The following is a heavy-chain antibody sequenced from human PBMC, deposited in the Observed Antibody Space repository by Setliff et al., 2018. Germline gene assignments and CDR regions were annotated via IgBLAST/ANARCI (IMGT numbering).Heavy chain of an antibody. J-gene: IGHJ4*02. V-gene: IGHV3-33*08. CDR3: ARTCSGSGCYAGLES. CDR1: GFTFSTYR. CDR2: IWDDGGNK. Sequence: GSLRLSCAASGFTFSTYRMHWVRQAPGKGLEWVAVIWDDGGNKYHADSVKGRFTISRDNSKNPLYLQMNSLRPEDTAVYYCARTCSGSGCYAGLESWGQGTPVTVSS. D-gene: IGHD2-15*01.